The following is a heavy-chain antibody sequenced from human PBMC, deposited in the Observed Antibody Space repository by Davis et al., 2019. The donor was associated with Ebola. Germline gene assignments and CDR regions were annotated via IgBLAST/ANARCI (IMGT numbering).Heavy chain of an antibody. CDR1: GGSFSGYY. CDR2: INHSGIT. Sequence: MPSETLSLTCAVYGGSFSGYYWSWIRQPPGKGLEWIGEINHSGITNYNPSLKSRVTISVDTSKNQFSLKLSSVTATDTAVYYCARQQSSGWYYFDYWGQGTLVTVSS. V-gene: IGHV4-34*01. D-gene: IGHD6-19*01. J-gene: IGHJ4*02. CDR3: ARQQSSGWYYFDY.